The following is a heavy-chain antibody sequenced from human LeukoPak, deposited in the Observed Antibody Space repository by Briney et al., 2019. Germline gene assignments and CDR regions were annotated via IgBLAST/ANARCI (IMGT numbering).Heavy chain of an antibody. J-gene: IGHJ6*02. Sequence: GASVKVSCKASGYTFTGYYMHWVRQAPGQGLEWMGWINPNSGGTNYAQKFQGRVTMTRDTSISTAYMELSRLRSDDTAVYYCARARHILGYCSGGSCYPRQQHYYYYGMDVWGQGTTVTVSS. D-gene: IGHD2-15*01. CDR2: INPNSGGT. CDR3: ARARHILGYCSGGSCYPRQQHYYYYGMDV. CDR1: GYTFTGYY. V-gene: IGHV1-2*02.